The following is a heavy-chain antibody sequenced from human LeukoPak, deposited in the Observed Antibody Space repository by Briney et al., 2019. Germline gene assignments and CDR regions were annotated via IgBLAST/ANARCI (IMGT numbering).Heavy chain of an antibody. CDR2: ISSGGST. J-gene: IGHJ4*02. CDR1: GFTVSSNC. D-gene: IGHD6-19*01. Sequence: GGSLRLSCAASGFTVSSNCMSWVRQAPGKGLEWVSVISSGGSTYYADSVKGRFTISRDNSKNTLYLQMNSLRAEDTAVYYCARETPGYSSGWYSTWGYYFDYWGQGTLVTVSS. CDR3: ARETPGYSSGWYSTWGYYFDY. V-gene: IGHV3-53*01.